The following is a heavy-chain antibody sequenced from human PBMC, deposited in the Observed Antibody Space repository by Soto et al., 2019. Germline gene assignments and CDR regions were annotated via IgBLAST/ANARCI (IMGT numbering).Heavy chain of an antibody. CDR2: ISRSSTGI. CDR3: ARAVTWGLDV. V-gene: IGHV3-48*02. J-gene: IGHJ6*02. Sequence: EGQLVESGGGLVQPGGCLRLSCASSGFTFSLYSMSWVRYVPGKGLEWVSYISRSSTGIHYSDSVKSRFTTSRDDSTNSMHLQMKRLRDGDTAVYYCARAVTWGLDVWGQGTTVSISS. CDR1: GFTFSLYS. D-gene: IGHD7-27*01.